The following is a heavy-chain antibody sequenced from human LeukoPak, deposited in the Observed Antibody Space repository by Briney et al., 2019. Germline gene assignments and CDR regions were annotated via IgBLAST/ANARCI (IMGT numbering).Heavy chain of an antibody. CDR3: ARVLIAAAATFYYFDY. Sequence: GASVKVSCKASGGTFSSYAISWVRQAPGQGLEWMGGIIPIFGTANCAQKFQGRDTITADESTGTAYMELSSLRSEDTAVYYCARVLIAAAATFYYFDYWGQGTLVTVSS. V-gene: IGHV1-69*13. CDR1: GGTFSSYA. CDR2: IIPIFGTA. J-gene: IGHJ4*02. D-gene: IGHD6-13*01.